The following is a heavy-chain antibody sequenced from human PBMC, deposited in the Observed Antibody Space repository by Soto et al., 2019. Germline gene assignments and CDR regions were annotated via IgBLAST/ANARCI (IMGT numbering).Heavy chain of an antibody. Sequence: LRLSCAASGFTFSSYAMSWVRQAPGKGLEWVSSISGSSIYYADSVKGRFTISRDNAKNTLYLQMNSLRDEDTAVYYCARDFNYYGSGSYYAFDIWGQGTMVTVSS. J-gene: IGHJ3*02. D-gene: IGHD3-10*01. CDR2: ISGSSI. CDR1: GFTFSSYA. CDR3: ARDFNYYGSGSYYAFDI. V-gene: IGHV3-48*02.